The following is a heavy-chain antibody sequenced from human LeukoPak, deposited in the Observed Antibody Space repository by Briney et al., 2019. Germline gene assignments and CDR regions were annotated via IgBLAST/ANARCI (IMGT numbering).Heavy chain of an antibody. CDR1: GFTFQKYG. Sequence: PGGSLRLSCAASGFTFQKYGMNWVRQAPGKGLEWVSYISSSGSTIYYADSVKGRFTISRDNAKNSLYLQMNSLRAEDTAVYYCAKGRIVKLDYWGRGTLVTVSS. J-gene: IGHJ4*02. CDR3: AKGRIVKLDY. V-gene: IGHV3-48*03. CDR2: ISSSGSTI. D-gene: IGHD1-26*01.